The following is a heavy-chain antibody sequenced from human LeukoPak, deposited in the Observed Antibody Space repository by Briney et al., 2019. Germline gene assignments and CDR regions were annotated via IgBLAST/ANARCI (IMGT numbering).Heavy chain of an antibody. CDR1: GGTFSSYG. D-gene: IGHD6-6*01. CDR2: IIPIFGTA. CDR3: ARLDEYSSSSRYYGMDV. J-gene: IGHJ6*02. V-gene: IGHV1-69*01. Sequence: SVTVSFTASGGTFSSYGISWVRQAPGQGLEWMGGIIPIFGTANYAQKFQGRVTITADESTSTAYMELSSLRSEDTAVYYCARLDEYSSSSRYYGMDVWGQGTTVTVSS.